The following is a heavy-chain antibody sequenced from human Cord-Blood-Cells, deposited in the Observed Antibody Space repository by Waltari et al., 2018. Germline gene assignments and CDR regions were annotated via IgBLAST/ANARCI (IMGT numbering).Heavy chain of an antibody. CDR3: ARDPPSNWCDAVDI. D-gene: IGHD7-27*01. CDR1: GFTFSSYG. V-gene: IGHV3-33*01. J-gene: IGHJ3*02. Sequence: QVQLVESGGGVVQPGRSLRLACAASGFTFSSYGMHWVRQAPGKGLVWVAVIWYYGTNKGYADSVNARFTIAIDNAEHTLYLQMNSLRAEDTAVYYCARDPPSNWCDAVDIWGQGTMVTVSS. CDR2: IWYYGTNK.